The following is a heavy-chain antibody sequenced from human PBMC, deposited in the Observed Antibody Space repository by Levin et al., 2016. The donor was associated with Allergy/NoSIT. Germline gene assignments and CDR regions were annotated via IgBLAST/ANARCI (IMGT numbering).Heavy chain of an antibody. CDR3: ARLEGMVRNYGMDV. V-gene: IGHV3-21*01. CDR2: ISSSSSYI. D-gene: IGHD3-10*01. CDR1: GFSFSSYS. J-gene: IGHJ6*02. Sequence: GESLKISCAASGFSFSSYSMAWVRQAPGKGLEWVSSISSSSSYIPYADSVKGRFTISRDNAKNSLYLQMNILRAEDTAVYYCARLEGMVRNYGMDVWGQGTTVTVSS.